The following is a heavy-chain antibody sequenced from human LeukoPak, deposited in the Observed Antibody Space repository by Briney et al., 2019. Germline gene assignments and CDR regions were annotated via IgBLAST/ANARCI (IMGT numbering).Heavy chain of an antibody. CDR2: IYYSGST. CDR3: ARGLSGSYCDY. J-gene: IGHJ4*02. V-gene: IGHV4-30-4*01. Sequence: PSETLSLTCTVSGGSISSGDYYWCWIRQPPGKGLEWIGYIYYSGSTYYNPSLKSRVTISVDTSKNQFSLKLSSVTAADTAVYYCARGLSGSYCDYWGQGTLVTVSS. D-gene: IGHD1-26*01. CDR1: GGSISSGDYY.